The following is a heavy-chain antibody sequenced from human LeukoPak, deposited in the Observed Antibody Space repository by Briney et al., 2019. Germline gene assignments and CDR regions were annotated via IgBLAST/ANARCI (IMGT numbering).Heavy chain of an antibody. Sequence: GGSLRLSCAASGFTFSSYEMNWVRQAPGKGLEWVSYISSSGSTIYYADSVKGRFTISRDNSKNTLYLQMNSLRAEDTAVYYCARDCSSTSCFDYWGQGTLVTVSS. D-gene: IGHD2-2*01. V-gene: IGHV3-48*03. CDR1: GFTFSSYE. CDR2: ISSSGSTI. CDR3: ARDCSSTSCFDY. J-gene: IGHJ4*02.